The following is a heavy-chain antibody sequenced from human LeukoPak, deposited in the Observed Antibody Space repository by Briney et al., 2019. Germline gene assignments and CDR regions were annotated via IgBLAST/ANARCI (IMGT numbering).Heavy chain of an antibody. D-gene: IGHD2-21*01. CDR3: ARVVDDYYYYMDV. CDR2: IIPIFGTA. Sequence: GAPVKVSCKASGGTFSSYAISWVRQAPGQGLEWMGGIIPIFGTANYAQKFQGRVTITTDESTSTAYMELSSLRSEDTAVYYCARVVDDYYYYMDVWGKGTTVTVSS. J-gene: IGHJ6*03. CDR1: GGTFSSYA. V-gene: IGHV1-69*05.